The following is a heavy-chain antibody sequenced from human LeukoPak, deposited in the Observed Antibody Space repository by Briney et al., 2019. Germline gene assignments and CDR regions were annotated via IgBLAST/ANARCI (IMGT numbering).Heavy chain of an antibody. CDR2: ISSSSSYI. CDR1: GFTFSSYS. Sequence: PGGSLRLSCAASGFTFSSYSMNWVRQAPGKGLEWVSSISSSSSYIYYADSVRGRFTISRDNSRNTVYLQLNSLSAEDTAVYYCAKAYGSNGYFQLPIDFWGQGTLVTVSS. CDR3: AKAYGSNGYFQLPIDF. J-gene: IGHJ4*02. V-gene: IGHV3-21*04. D-gene: IGHD3-22*01.